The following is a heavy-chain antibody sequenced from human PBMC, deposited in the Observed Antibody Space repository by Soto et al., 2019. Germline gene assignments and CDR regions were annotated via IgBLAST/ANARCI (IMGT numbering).Heavy chain of an antibody. CDR3: ESGGDLYGDDAFDI. CDR2: IYYSGST. D-gene: IGHD3-16*01. Sequence: PSETLSLTCTVSGGCISSYYWSWIRQPPGKGLEWIGYIYYSGSTNYNPSLKSRVTISVDTSKNQFSLKLSSVTAADTAVYYCESGGDLYGDDAFDIWGQGTMVTVSS. V-gene: IGHV4-59*08. CDR1: GGCISSYY. J-gene: IGHJ3*02.